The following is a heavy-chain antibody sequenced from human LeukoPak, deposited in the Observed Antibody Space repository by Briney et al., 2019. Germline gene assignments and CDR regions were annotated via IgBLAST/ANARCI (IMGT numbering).Heavy chain of an antibody. CDR2: INPYNGNT. V-gene: IGHV1-18*01. CDR3: AREIYGRFDY. D-gene: IGHD4-17*01. J-gene: IGHJ4*02. CDR1: GYTFTSYG. Sequence: GASVKVSCKASGYTFTSYGISWVRQAPGQGLECMGWINPYNGNTNYALKVQGRVTMTTDTSTSTAYLELRSLRSDDTAIYYCAREIYGRFDYWGQGTLVTVSS.